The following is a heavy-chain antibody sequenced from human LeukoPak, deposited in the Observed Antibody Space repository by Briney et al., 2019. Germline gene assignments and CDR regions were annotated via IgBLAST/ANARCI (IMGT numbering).Heavy chain of an antibody. Sequence: GGSLRLSCAASGFTFSSYTMNWVRQAPGKGLEWVSSITSGSSYMYYADSVKGRFTISRDNAKNSLYLQMNSLRVEDTAVYYCVRGLCSSDVWGQGTTVTVSS. CDR1: GFTFSSYT. V-gene: IGHV3-21*01. CDR3: VRGLCSSDV. D-gene: IGHD6-6*01. J-gene: IGHJ6*02. CDR2: ITSGSSYM.